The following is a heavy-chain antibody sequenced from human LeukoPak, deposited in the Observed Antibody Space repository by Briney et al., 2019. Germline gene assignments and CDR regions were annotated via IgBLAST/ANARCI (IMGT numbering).Heavy chain of an antibody. CDR3: ARVRNYDGSTYYFDY. J-gene: IGHJ4*02. CDR1: GYTFTNYG. CDR2: ISAYSGNT. D-gene: IGHD3-22*01. Sequence: ASVKVSCKASGYTFTNYGFSWVRQAPGQGLERMGWISAYSGNTNYAQKFQGRVTMTTDTSTSTAYMELRSLRSDDTAVYYCARVRNYDGSTYYFDYWGQGTLVTVSS. V-gene: IGHV1-18*01.